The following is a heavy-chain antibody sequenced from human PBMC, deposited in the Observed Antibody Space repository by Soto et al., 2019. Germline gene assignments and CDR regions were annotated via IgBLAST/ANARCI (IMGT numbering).Heavy chain of an antibody. J-gene: IGHJ4*02. Sequence: QVQLQESGPGLVKPSGTLSLTCAVSGGSISSSNWWSWVRQPPGKGLEWIGEISHSGSTNYNPSLKGRVTISVDKSKHQFSLKLSSVTAADTAVYYCSRRDSYGSGSYSWYYFDYWGQGTLVTVSS. CDR1: GGSISSSNW. V-gene: IGHV4-4*02. CDR2: ISHSGST. CDR3: SRRDSYGSGSYSWYYFDY. D-gene: IGHD3-10*01.